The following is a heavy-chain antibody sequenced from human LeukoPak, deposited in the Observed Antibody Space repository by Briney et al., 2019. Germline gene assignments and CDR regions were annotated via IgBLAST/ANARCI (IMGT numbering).Heavy chain of an antibody. CDR2: IYYSGST. CDR3: ARVVEGYQLDPPYYFDY. V-gene: IGHV4-31*03. J-gene: IGHJ4*02. CDR1: GGSISSGAYY. Sequence: SETLSLTCTVSGGSISSGAYYWSWIRQHPGKGLEWIGYIYYSGSTYYNPSLKSRVTISVDTSKNQFSLKLSSVTAADTAVYYCARVVEGYQLDPPYYFDYWGQGTLVTVSS. D-gene: IGHD2-2*01.